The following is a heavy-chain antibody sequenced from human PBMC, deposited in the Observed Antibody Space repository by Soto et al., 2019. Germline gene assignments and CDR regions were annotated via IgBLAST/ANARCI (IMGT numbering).Heavy chain of an antibody. Sequence: TVAEGTIVGYGWSRILQHPGKGLEWIGYIYYSGSTNYNPSLKSRVTISVDTSKNQFSLKLSSVTAADTAVYYCARVAVAGYYYYYMDVWGKGTTVTVSS. D-gene: IGHD6-19*01. CDR1: EGTIVGYG. CDR2: IYYSGST. V-gene: IGHV4-59*01. J-gene: IGHJ6*03. CDR3: ARVAVAGYYYYYMDV.